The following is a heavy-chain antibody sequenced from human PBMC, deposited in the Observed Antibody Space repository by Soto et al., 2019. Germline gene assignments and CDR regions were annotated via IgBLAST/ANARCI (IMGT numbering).Heavy chain of an antibody. CDR2: IYHSGST. Sequence: ASETPSLTCAVSCGSISRGGFSWSWIRQPPGKGLEWIGYIYHSGSTYYNPSLKSRVTISVDRSKNQFSLKLSSVTAADTAVYYCARVPGPWGQGTLVTVSS. J-gene: IGHJ5*02. CDR1: CGSISRGGFS. V-gene: IGHV4-30-2*01. CDR3: ARVPGP.